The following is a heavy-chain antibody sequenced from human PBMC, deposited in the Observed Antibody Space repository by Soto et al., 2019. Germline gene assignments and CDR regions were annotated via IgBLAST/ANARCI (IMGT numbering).Heavy chain of an antibody. CDR3: ARGPVVNYDFWSGLDY. V-gene: IGHV1-2*04. J-gene: IGHJ4*02. CDR1: GYTFTGYY. Sequence: QVQLVQSGAEVKKPGASVKVSCKASGYTFTGYYMHWVRQAPGQGLEWMGWINPNSGGTNYAQKFQGWVTMTRYTSISTAYMELSRLRSDDTVVYYCARGPVVNYDFWSGLDYWGQGTLVTVSS. D-gene: IGHD3-3*01. CDR2: INPNSGGT.